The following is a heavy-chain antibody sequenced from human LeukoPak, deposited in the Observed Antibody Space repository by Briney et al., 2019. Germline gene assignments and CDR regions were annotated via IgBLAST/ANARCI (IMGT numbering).Heavy chain of an antibody. D-gene: IGHD1-26*01. V-gene: IGHV3-30-3*01. CDR2: ISSDGSNK. J-gene: IGHJ4*02. CDR3: ARDFGSGSSPIGY. CDR1: GFTFTGYA. Sequence: PGRSLRLSCAASGFTFTGYAMHRVRQAPGKGLEWVAVISSDGSNKYYADSVKGRFTISRDNSKNTLYLQMNSLRADDSAVYYCARDFGSGSSPIGYWGQGTLVTVSS.